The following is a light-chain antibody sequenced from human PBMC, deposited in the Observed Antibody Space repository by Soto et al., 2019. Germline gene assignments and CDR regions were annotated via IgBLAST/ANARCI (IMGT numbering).Light chain of an antibody. Sequence: QSVLTQPASVSGSPGQSITVSCTRTSSDVGDYSSVSWYQQHPGKAPKLIISDVTNRPSGVSNRFSGSKSGNTASLTISGLQAEDEADYYCSAYTRTITVAFGGGTQLTVL. CDR1: SSDVGDYSS. CDR2: DVT. J-gene: IGLJ2*01. CDR3: SAYTRTITVA. V-gene: IGLV2-14*01.